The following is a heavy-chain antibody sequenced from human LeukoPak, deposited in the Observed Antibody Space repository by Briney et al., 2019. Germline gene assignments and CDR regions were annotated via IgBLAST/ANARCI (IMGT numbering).Heavy chain of an antibody. Sequence: TGGSLRLSCAASGFTFSSYAMSWVRQAPGKGLEWVSGISGSGGRTYYADSVKGRFTISRDNSKNTLYLQMNSLRAEDTAVYYCAKDWRASNYFDYWGQGTLVTVSS. CDR2: ISGSGGRT. CDR1: GFTFSSYA. CDR3: AKDWRASNYFDY. V-gene: IGHV3-23*01. D-gene: IGHD3-3*01. J-gene: IGHJ4*02.